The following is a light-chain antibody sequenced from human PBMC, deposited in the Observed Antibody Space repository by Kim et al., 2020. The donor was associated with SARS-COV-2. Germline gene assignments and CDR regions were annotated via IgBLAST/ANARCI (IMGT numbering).Light chain of an antibody. CDR1: SIGSKS. V-gene: IGLV3-21*04. J-gene: IGLJ2*01. CDR3: QVWDSSSDHRVV. Sequence: PGKTAGVSCGGNSIGSKSVRWYQEKSGQAPVLVIYYDSDRPSGIPERFSGSNSGNTATLTISRVEAGDEAVYFCQVWDSSSDHRVVFGGGTQLTVL. CDR2: YDS.